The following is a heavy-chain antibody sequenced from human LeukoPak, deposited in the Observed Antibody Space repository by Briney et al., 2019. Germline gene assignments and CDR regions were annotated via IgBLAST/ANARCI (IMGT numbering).Heavy chain of an antibody. D-gene: IGHD2-2*01. Sequence: GGSLRLSCAASGFTFSSYSMNWVRQAPGKGLEWVSSISSSSSYIYYADSVKGRFTISRDNAKNSLHLQMNSLRAEDTAVYYCARDHCSSTSCHSNNWFDPWGQGTLVTVSS. CDR1: GFTFSSYS. CDR2: ISSSSSYI. V-gene: IGHV3-21*01. CDR3: ARDHCSSTSCHSNNWFDP. J-gene: IGHJ5*02.